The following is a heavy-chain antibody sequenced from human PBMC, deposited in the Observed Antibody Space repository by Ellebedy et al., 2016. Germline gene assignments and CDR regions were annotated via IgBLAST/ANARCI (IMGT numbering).Heavy chain of an antibody. V-gene: IGHV3-48*04. CDR3: ARDRESGSYLCPMDV. Sequence: GGSLRLSXAASGFTFSSYSMNWVRQAPGKGLEWVSYISSSSSTIYYADSVKGRFTISRDNAKNSLYLQMNSLRAEDTAVYYCARDRESGSYLCPMDVWGQGTTVTVSS. CDR2: ISSSSSTI. CDR1: GFTFSSYS. D-gene: IGHD1-26*01. J-gene: IGHJ6*02.